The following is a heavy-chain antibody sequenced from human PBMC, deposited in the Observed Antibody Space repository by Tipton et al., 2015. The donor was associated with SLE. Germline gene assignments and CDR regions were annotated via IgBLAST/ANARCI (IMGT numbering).Heavy chain of an antibody. Sequence: TLSLTCTVSGGSLSSYYWRGIRRPAGKGLEWIGRISTSGKTNYNPSLKSRVTVSVDTSKNQFSLKLTSVTAADTAIYYCAKVSGSYFMDGRDAFDIWGQGTMVTVSS. D-gene: IGHD1-26*01. J-gene: IGHJ3*02. CDR3: AKVSGSYFMDGRDAFDI. CDR1: GGSLSSYY. V-gene: IGHV4-4*07. CDR2: ISTSGKT.